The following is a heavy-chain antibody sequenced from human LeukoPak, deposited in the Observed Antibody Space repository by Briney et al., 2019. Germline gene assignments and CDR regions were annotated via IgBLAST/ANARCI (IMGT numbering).Heavy chain of an antibody. Sequence: GGSLRLSCVASGFTFSSYAMHWVRQAPGKGLEWVAVISYDGSNKYYADSVKGRFTISRDNSKNTLYLQMNSLRAEDTAVYYCARDPVATIVGDFDYWGQGTLVTVSS. CDR1: GFTFSSYA. J-gene: IGHJ4*02. CDR3: ARDPVATIVGDFDY. D-gene: IGHD5-12*01. CDR2: ISYDGSNK. V-gene: IGHV3-30*04.